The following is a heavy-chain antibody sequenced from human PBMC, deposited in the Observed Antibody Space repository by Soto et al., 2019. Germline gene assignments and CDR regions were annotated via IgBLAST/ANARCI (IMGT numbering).Heavy chain of an antibody. V-gene: IGHV4-31*03. CDR3: ARSVFP. Sequence: QVQLQESGPGLVKPSQTLSLTCTVSGGSISSGGYYWNWIRQHRGKGLEWIGYIYCSGNTYYSPSLKSRVSISVDTSKNRFSQKLTSVTAADTAVYYCARSVFPWGQGTLVTVSS. J-gene: IGHJ5*02. CDR1: GGSISSGGYY. CDR2: IYCSGNT.